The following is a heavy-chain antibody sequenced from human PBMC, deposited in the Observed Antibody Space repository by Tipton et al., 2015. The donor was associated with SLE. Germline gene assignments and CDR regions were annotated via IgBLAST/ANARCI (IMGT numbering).Heavy chain of an antibody. CDR1: GFSFSLHH. V-gene: IGHV3-74*01. CDR2: ISPDGSSS. D-gene: IGHD7-27*01. J-gene: IGHJ4*02. CDR3: VAYDWGSVDY. Sequence: SLRLSCAASGFSFSLHHMYWVRQPPGTGLEWVSRISPDGSSSNYADSVKGRFTISRGNGMNTLYLQMNSLRGDDTALYYCVAYDWGSVDYWGQGALVTVSS.